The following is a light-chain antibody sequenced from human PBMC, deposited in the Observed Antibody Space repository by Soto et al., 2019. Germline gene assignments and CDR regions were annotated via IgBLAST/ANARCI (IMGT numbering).Light chain of an antibody. J-gene: IGKJ2*01. V-gene: IGKV4-1*01. CDR3: QQYYITPET. CDR2: WAS. CDR1: QSVLHSSNNKNY. Sequence: DIVMTQSPDSLAVSLGERATINCKSSQSVLHSSNNKNYLAWYQQKPGQPPKLLIYWASTRESGVPDRFSGSGSGTDFTLTISSLQAEDVAVYYCQQYYITPETFGQGTKLEIK.